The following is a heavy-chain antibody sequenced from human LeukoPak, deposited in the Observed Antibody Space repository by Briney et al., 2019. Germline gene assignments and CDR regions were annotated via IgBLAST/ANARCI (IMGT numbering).Heavy chain of an antibody. CDR1: GYTFTSYG. CDR2: ISAYNGNT. V-gene: IGHV1-18*01. D-gene: IGHD2-21*01. CDR3: ARDGHCGGDCYIGY. J-gene: IGHJ4*02. Sequence: GASVKVSCKASGYTFTSYGISWVRQAPGQGLEWMGWISAYNGNTNYAQKLQGRVTMTTDTSTSTAYMELSSLRSEDTAVYYCARDGHCGGDCYIGYWGQGTLVTVSS.